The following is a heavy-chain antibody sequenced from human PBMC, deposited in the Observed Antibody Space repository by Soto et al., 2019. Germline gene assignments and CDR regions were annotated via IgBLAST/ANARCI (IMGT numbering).Heavy chain of an antibody. CDR2: IYWYDDN. V-gene: IGHV2-5*01. J-gene: IGHJ4*02. D-gene: IGHD3-3*01. Sequence: QITLNESGPTVVRPTETLTLTCRFSGFSLTTSGVGVGWIRQSPGKAPEWLALIYWYDDNRYSASLKSRITITKDTSKKQVVLTVSDLDPTDTATYYCAHRVLRTVFGLVTTTAIYFDFWGKGTPVAVSS. CDR1: GFSLTTSGVG. CDR3: AHRVLRTVFGLVTTTAIYFDF.